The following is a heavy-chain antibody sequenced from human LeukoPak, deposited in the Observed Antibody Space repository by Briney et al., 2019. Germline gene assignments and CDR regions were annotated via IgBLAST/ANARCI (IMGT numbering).Heavy chain of an antibody. V-gene: IGHV3-48*02. CDR2: ISSSSTI. J-gene: IGHJ4*02. CDR3: ARKYYGSGSYYVDY. CDR1: GFTFSSYS. Sequence: QPGGSLRLSCAASGFTFSSYSMNWVRQAPGKGLEWVSYISSSSTIYYADSVKGRFTISRDNAKNSLYLQMNSLRDEDTAVYYCARKYYGSGSYYVDYWGQGTLVTVSS. D-gene: IGHD3-10*01.